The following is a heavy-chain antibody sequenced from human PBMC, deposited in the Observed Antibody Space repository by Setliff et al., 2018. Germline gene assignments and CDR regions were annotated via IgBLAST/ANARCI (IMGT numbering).Heavy chain of an antibody. CDR2: IYIRGGT. CDR1: GGSITDENSW. CDR3: ARAHSSTLSVHDY. Sequence: SETLSLTCTVSGGSITDENSWWAWIRQPAGKRPEWLGLIYIRGGTDYNPSLKSRVTISLDTSKNQFSLKLSSVTAADTAVYYCARAHSSTLSVHDYWGQGTLVTVSS. V-gene: IGHV4-61*02. D-gene: IGHD2-2*01. J-gene: IGHJ4*02.